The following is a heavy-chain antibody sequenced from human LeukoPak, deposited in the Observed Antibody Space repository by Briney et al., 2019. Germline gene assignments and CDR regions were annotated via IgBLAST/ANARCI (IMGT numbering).Heavy chain of an antibody. J-gene: IGHJ4*02. CDR1: GGSFSGYY. Sequence: SETLSLTCAVYGGSFSGYYWSWIRQPPGKGLEWIGEINHSGSTNYNPSLKSRVTISVDTSKNQFSLKLSSVTAADTAVYYCASSGWYRGYWGQGTLVTVSS. CDR2: INHSGST. V-gene: IGHV4-34*01. CDR3: ASSGWYRGY. D-gene: IGHD6-19*01.